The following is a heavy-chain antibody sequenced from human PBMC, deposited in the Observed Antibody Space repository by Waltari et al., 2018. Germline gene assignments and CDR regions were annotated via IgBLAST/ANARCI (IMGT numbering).Heavy chain of an antibody. J-gene: IGHJ3*01. V-gene: IGHV3-30*02. Sequence: QMQLVEFGGGVVQPGGSLRLSCAASGFSFNNFGMHWVRQAPGKGLCWVAFLRYKGINKYYADSLEGRFTGSRDNSKNILYLQLNSLRPDDTALYFCAKDGDYSVPGYDAFDVWGQGTVVTVSA. CDR3: AKDGDYSVPGYDAFDV. CDR2: LRYKGINK. CDR1: GFSFNNFG. D-gene: IGHD4-17*01.